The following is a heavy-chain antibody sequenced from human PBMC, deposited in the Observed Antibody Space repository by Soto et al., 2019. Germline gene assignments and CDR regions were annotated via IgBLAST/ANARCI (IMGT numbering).Heavy chain of an antibody. CDR3: ARYYSQWLVPYAFDI. CDR2: IIRIFGTA. D-gene: IGHD6-19*01. V-gene: IGHV1-69*13. CDR1: GGTFSSCA. Sequence: GASVEVSCKASGGTFSSCAISWVRQAPGQGLECMGGIIRIFGTANYAQKFQGRVTITADESTSTAYMELSSLRSEDTAVYYCARYYSQWLVPYAFDIWGQGTMVTVSS. J-gene: IGHJ3*02.